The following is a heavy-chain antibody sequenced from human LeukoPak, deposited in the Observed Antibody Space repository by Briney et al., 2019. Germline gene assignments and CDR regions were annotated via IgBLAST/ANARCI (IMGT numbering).Heavy chain of an antibody. V-gene: IGHV3-48*01. D-gene: IGHD6-13*01. J-gene: IGHJ4*02. Sequence: ETLSLTCAVSGVSISSSTWWSWVRQAPGKGLEWVSYISSSGSTIYYADSVKGRFTISRDNSKNTLYLQMNSLRVEDTAMYYCARETGYSTSWYAYYFDYWGQGTLVTVAS. CDR2: ISSSGSTI. CDR3: ARETGYSTSWYAYYFDY. CDR1: GVSISSST.